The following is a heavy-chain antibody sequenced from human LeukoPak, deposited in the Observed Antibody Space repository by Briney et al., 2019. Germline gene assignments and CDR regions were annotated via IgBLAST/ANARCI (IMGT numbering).Heavy chain of an antibody. D-gene: IGHD6-13*01. CDR2: IYHSGST. Sequence: SETLSLTCAVSGGSISSGGYSWSWIRQPPGKGLEWIGYIYHSGSTYYNPSLKSRVTISVDRSKNQFSLKLSSVTAADTAVYYCARVYSSTKWFDPWGQGTLVTVSS. CDR1: GGSISSGGYS. V-gene: IGHV4-30-2*01. CDR3: ARVYSSTKWFDP. J-gene: IGHJ5*02.